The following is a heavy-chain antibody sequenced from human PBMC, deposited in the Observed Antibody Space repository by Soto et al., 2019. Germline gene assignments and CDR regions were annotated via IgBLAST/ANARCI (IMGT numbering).Heavy chain of an antibody. CDR1: GFTFSSYA. CDR2: ISGSDDST. CDR3: AKRSSSSTFDY. J-gene: IGHJ4*02. Sequence: EVQLLESGGGLVQPGESLRLSCAASGFTFSSYAMSWVRQAPGKGLEWVSVISGSDDSTYYADSVKGRFTISRDNSKNTLDLKMNRLRAEDTAVYYCAKRSSSSTFDYWGQGTLVTVSS. V-gene: IGHV3-23*01. D-gene: IGHD6-6*01.